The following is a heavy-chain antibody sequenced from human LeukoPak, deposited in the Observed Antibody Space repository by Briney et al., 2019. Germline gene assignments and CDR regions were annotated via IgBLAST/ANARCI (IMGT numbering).Heavy chain of an antibody. V-gene: IGHV1-18*01. J-gene: IGHJ4*02. CDR2: ISAYNGNT. CDR1: GYTFTNYG. CDR3: ARDRGITMIVVGLFDY. Sequence: ASVKVSCKASGYTFTNYGISWVRQAPGQGLEWRGWISAYNGNTNYAQKLQGRVTMTTDTSTSTAYMELRSLRSDDTAVYYCARDRGITMIVVGLFDYWAREPWSPSPQ. D-gene: IGHD3-22*01.